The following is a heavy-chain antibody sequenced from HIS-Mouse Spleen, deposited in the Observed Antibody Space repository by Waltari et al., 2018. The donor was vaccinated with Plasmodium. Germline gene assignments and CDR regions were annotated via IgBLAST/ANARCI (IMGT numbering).Heavy chain of an antibody. Sequence: EVQLVESGGGLVQPGGSLRLSCAASGFTFSSYGMSWVRQAPGKGLGWVSNIKQDGREKSYVDSVKGRFTISRDNAKNSLYLQMNSLRAEDTAVYYCASSWYWYFDLWGRGTLVTVSS. CDR1: GFTFSSYG. CDR2: IKQDGREK. J-gene: IGHJ2*01. CDR3: ASSWYWYFDL. D-gene: IGHD6-13*01. V-gene: IGHV3-7*01.